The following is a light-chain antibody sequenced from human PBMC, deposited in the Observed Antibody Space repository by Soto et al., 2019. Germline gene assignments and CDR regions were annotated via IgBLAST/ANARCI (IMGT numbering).Light chain of an antibody. V-gene: IGKV3-11*01. J-gene: IGKJ2*01. CDR1: QSVSSY. CDR2: DAS. CDR3: QQRSNWPRT. Sequence: EIVLTQSPATLSLSPGERATLSCRASQSVSSYLAWYQQKPGQAPRLLIYDASNRATGIPARFNGSGSGTDFTLTISSPQPEDFAAYYCQQRSNWPRTFGQGTKLEIK.